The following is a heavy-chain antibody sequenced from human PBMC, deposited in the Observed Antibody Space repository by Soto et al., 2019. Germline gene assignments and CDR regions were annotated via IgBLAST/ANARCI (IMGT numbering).Heavy chain of an antibody. CDR2: IYYSGST. D-gene: IGHD5-12*01. CDR1: GGSISSYY. V-gene: IGHV4-59*01. Sequence: QVQLQESGPGLVKPSETLSLTCTVSGGSISSYYWSRIRQPPGKGLEWIGYIYYSGSTNYNPSLKSRVTIAVDTSKNQFSLKLSSVTAADTAVYYCARGSRATDYYYYYYVDVWGKGTTVTVSS. J-gene: IGHJ6*03. CDR3: ARGSRATDYYYYYYVDV.